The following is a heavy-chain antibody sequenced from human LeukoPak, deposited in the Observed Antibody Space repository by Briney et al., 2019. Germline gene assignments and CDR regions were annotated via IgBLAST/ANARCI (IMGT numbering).Heavy chain of an antibody. CDR3: TKGSNTWPSLFDY. J-gene: IGHJ4*02. Sequence: GGSLRLSCAASGFNFEDYTMHWVRQTPGKGLEWVSLINWDGGSTYYADSVKGRFAISRDNNKNSPYLQMTSLRTEDTALYYCTKGSNTWPSLFDYWGQGTLVTVSS. CDR1: GFNFEDYT. CDR2: INWDGGST. D-gene: IGHD2-2*02. V-gene: IGHV3-43*01.